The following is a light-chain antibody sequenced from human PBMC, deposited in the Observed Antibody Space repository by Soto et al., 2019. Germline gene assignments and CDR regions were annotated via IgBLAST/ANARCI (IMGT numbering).Light chain of an antibody. Sequence: QSALTQPASVSGSPGQSITISCTGNSSDVGGYNYVSWYQQHPGKAPKLLIYAVNDRPSGISDRFSGAKSDNTASLTISGLQAEDEADYYCSSYTSSGTYVVFGGGTKLTVL. CDR1: SSDVGGYNY. J-gene: IGLJ2*01. CDR2: AVN. V-gene: IGLV2-14*01. CDR3: SSYTSSGTYVV.